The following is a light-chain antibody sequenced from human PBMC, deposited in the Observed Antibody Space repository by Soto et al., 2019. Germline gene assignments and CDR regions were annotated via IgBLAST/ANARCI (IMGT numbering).Light chain of an antibody. CDR1: SSDVGGYNY. CDR2: DVS. CDR3: SSYTSSSPNV. Sequence: QSALTQPASVSGSPGQSITISCTGTSSDVGGYNYVSWYQQHPGKAPKLMIYDVSNRPSGVSNRFSGSKSGNTASLTISGLQAEDEADYYCSSYTSSSPNVFGPGTKLTVL. J-gene: IGLJ1*01. V-gene: IGLV2-14*01.